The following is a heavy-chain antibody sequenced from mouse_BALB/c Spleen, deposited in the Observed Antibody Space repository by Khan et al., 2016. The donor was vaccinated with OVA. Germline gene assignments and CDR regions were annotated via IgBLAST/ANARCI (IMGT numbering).Heavy chain of an antibody. CDR3: RGDHAWFAY. V-gene: IGHV1S127*01. CDR1: GYTFTNYW. CDR2: IDPSDSDT. Sequence: QVQLQQPGAELVKPGASVKMSCKASGYTFTNYWMHWVKQRPGQGLEWIGVIDPSDSDTSYNQKFKGKATLTVDTSSSTAYMQLSSLTSEDSAVSYGRGDHAWFAYWGQGTLVTVSA. D-gene: IGHD3-3*01. J-gene: IGHJ3*01.